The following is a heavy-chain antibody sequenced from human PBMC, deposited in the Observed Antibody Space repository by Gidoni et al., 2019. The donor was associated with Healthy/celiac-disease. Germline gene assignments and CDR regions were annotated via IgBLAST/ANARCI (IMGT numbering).Heavy chain of an antibody. D-gene: IGHD3-10*01. V-gene: IGHV3-73*02. CDR1: GFTFSGAA. CDR3: TRLVEPIMVAFDY. CDR2: IRSKANSYAT. J-gene: IGHJ4*02. Sequence: EVQLVESGGDLVQPGGALKLSCAASGFTFSGAALHWVRQAAGKGLEWVGRIRSKANSYATAYAASVKGRFTISRDDSKNTAYLQMNSLKTEDTAVYYCTRLVEPIMVAFDYWGQGTLVTVSS.